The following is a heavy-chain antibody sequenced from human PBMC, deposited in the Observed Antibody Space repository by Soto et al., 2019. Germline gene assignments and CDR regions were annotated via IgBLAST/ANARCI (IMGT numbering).Heavy chain of an antibody. D-gene: IGHD2-15*01. J-gene: IGHJ4*02. CDR2: ISGSGDST. Sequence: EVQLLESGGGLVQPGGSLRVSCVVSGFTFSSYAMSWVRQAPGRGLEWVSGISGSGDSTYYVDSVKGRFTISRDNSKSTLYLQMNSLRADDTAVYNCAKGGTGPFDYWGQGTLVTVSS. CDR3: AKGGTGPFDY. V-gene: IGHV3-23*01. CDR1: GFTFSSYA.